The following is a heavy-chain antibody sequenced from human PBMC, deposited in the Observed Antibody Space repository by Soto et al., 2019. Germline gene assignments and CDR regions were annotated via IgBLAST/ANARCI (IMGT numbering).Heavy chain of an antibody. Sequence: QVQLVESGGGVVQPGRPLRLSCAASGFISSHYGMHWVRQAPGKGLERVAVFLNDGYNKYYADSVNGRFTISRDNSRNTVYLQMNSLSAADTAMYYCARGRGGGFNAGIDYFDYWGQGALVTVSS. V-gene: IGHV3-30*03. CDR2: FLNDGYNK. CDR3: ARGRGGGFNAGIDYFDY. J-gene: IGHJ4*02. D-gene: IGHD3-16*01. CDR1: GFISSHYG.